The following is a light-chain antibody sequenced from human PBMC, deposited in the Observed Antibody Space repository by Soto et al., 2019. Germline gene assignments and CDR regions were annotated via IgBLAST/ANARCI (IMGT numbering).Light chain of an antibody. CDR2: GAS. CDR1: QYIGDF. Sequence: DIQMTQSPSSLSASVGDRVTITCRASQYIGDFLNWYQQTPGKAPKLLIFGASNLHIGVPSRFSGSGSGTEFTLTISSLQSEDFAVFFCQQYNNWPITFGQGT. CDR3: QQYNNWPIT. V-gene: IGKV1-39*01. J-gene: IGKJ5*01.